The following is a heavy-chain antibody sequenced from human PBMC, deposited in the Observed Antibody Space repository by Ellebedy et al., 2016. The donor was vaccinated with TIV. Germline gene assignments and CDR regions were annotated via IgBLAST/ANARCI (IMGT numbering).Heavy chain of an antibody. V-gene: IGHV5-51*01. Sequence: GESLKISCKGSGYSFTSYWIGWVRQMPGKGLEWMGILYPGDSDIRYSPSFQGQVTFSADKSISTAYLQWTSLKASDTAMYYCARPLNGDAFDVWGHGNLVTVSS. J-gene: IGHJ3*01. CDR3: ARPLNGDAFDV. CDR2: LYPGDSDI. CDR1: GYSFTSYW.